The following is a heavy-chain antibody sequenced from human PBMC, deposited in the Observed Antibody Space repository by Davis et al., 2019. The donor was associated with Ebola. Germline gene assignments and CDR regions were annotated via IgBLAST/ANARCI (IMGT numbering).Heavy chain of an antibody. Sequence: GGSLRLSCAASGFIFSRHIMNWVRQAPGKGLEWVSSITSSSTYMYYTDSVKGRFTISRDNAKSSLFLQMNSLRAEDTAVYYCARLIYDTSGYYSAFDYWGQGILVTVSS. D-gene: IGHD3-22*01. V-gene: IGHV3-21*06. J-gene: IGHJ4*02. CDR2: ITSSSTYM. CDR1: GFIFSRHI. CDR3: ARLIYDTSGYYSAFDY.